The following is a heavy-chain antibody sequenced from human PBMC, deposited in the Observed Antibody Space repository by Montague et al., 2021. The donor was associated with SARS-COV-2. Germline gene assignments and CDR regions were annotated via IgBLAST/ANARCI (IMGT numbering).Heavy chain of an antibody. CDR1: GGSISSYY. V-gene: IGHV4-59*01. CDR3: AREKVYCSSTSCYESWFDP. J-gene: IGHJ5*02. Sequence: SETLSLTCTVSGGSISSYYWSWIRQPPGKGLEWIGDIYYSGSTNYNPSLKSRVTISVDTSKNQFSLKLSSVTAADTAVYYCAREKVYCSSTSCYESWFDPWGQGTLVTVSS. CDR2: IYYSGST. D-gene: IGHD2-2*01.